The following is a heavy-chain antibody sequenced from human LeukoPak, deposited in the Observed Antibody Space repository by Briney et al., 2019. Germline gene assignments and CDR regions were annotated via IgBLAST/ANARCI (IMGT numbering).Heavy chain of an antibody. D-gene: IGHD3-22*01. CDR3: ARWDYYDSRTFDI. Sequence: ASVKVSCKASGYTFTSDSISWVRHAPGQALEWMGEISIYNGKINYAQKFQGRVTMTTDTSTSTAYMELRSLRSEDTAVYYCARWDYYDSRTFDIWGKGTMVTVS. J-gene: IGHJ3*02. CDR1: GYTFTSDS. CDR2: ISIYNGKI. V-gene: IGHV1-18*01.